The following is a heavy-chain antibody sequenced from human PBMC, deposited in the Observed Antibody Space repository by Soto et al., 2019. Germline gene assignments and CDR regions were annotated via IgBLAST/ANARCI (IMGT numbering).Heavy chain of an antibody. J-gene: IGHJ6*02. CDR2: IYYSGST. V-gene: IGHV4-59*01. CDR1: GGSISSYY. CDR3: AREGYGGHYYYYGMDV. D-gene: IGHD5-18*01. Sequence: SETLSLTCTVSGGSISSYYWSWIRQPPGKGLEWIGYIYYSGSTNYNPSLKSRVTISVDTSKNQFSLKLSSVTAADTAVYYCAREGYGGHYYYYGMDVWGQGATVTVSS.